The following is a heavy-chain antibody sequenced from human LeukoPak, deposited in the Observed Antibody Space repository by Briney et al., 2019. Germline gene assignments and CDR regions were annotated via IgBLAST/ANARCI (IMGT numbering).Heavy chain of an antibody. CDR1: GFTFSSYS. CDR3: ASSGSYRFDY. D-gene: IGHD1-26*01. V-gene: IGHV3-48*02. CDR2: ITASGTAM. Sequence: GGSLRLSCAAFGFTFSSYSMNWVRQAPGKGLEWVSHITASGTAMFYADSVKGRFTISRDNAKNSLYLQMNSLRDEDTAVYYCASSGSYRFDYWGQGTLVTVSS. J-gene: IGHJ4*02.